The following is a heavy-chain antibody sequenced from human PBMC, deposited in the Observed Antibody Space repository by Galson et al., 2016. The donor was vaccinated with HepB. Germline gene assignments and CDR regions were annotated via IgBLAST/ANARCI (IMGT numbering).Heavy chain of an antibody. CDR2: IYSGGDT. V-gene: IGHV3-66*01. CDR1: GLTVYNNY. Sequence: SLRLSCAASGLTVYNNYMSWVRQAPGKGLECISLIYSGGDTVYADSVKGRFTISRDHSKNTVYLQMNSLRVEDTAVYYYARDPPSVATGTWAWGQGTQVTVSS. CDR3: ARDPPSVATGTWA. D-gene: IGHD3-9*01. J-gene: IGHJ5*02.